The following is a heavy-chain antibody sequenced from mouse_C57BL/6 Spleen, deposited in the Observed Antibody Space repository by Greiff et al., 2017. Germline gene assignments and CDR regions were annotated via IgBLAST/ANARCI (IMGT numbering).Heavy chain of an antibody. J-gene: IGHJ4*01. V-gene: IGHV5-4*01. CDR2: ISDGGSYT. CDR1: GFTFSSYA. CDR3: ARGGYYGSSYDAMDY. Sequence: EVQVVESGGGLVKPGGSLKLSCAASGFTFSSYAMSWVRQTPEKRLAWVATISDGGSYTYYPDSVKGRFTISRDNAKNNLYLQMSHLKSEDTAMYYCARGGYYGSSYDAMDYWGQGTSVTVSS. D-gene: IGHD1-1*01.